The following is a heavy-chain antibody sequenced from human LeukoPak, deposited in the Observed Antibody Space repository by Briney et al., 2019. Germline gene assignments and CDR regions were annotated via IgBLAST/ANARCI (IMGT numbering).Heavy chain of an antibody. CDR3: AREPDGYIDY. Sequence: TGGSLRLSCAASGFTVSSNYMSWVRQAPGKGLEWVSVIYSGGSTYYADSVKGRFTISRDNSKNTLYLQMNSLRAEDTAVYYCAREPDGYIDYWGQRTLVTVSS. D-gene: IGHD5-24*01. J-gene: IGHJ4*02. CDR2: IYSGGST. CDR1: GFTVSSNY. V-gene: IGHV3-66*02.